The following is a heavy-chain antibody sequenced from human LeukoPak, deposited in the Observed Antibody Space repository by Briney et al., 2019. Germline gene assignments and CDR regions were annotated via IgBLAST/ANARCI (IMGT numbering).Heavy chain of an antibody. D-gene: IGHD3-22*01. J-gene: IGHJ5*02. CDR3: ASMTPGYYDSSGHAGWFDP. CDR2: INPSGGST. V-gene: IGHV1-46*01. CDR1: GYTFTSYG. Sequence: ASVKVSCKASGYTFTSYGISWVRQAPGQGLEWMGIINPSGGSTSYAQKSQGGVTMTRDTSTSTVYMELSSLRSEDTAVYYCASMTPGYYDSSGHAGWFDPWGQGTLVTVSS.